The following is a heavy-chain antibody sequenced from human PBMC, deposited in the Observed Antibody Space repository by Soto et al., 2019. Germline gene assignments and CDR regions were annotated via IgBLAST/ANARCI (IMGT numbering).Heavy chain of an antibody. CDR2: FESGGSI. CDR1: GFSVRTNY. Sequence: EVQLVETGGGLIQPGGSLRLSCAASGFSVRTNYMSWVRQAPGKGLYWVSVFESGGSIYYADSVKGRFIISRDYAKNTVDLQMNSLRVEDTAVYYCARAGVTPHFFDYWGQGTLVTVSS. V-gene: IGHV3-53*02. CDR3: ARAGVTPHFFDY. J-gene: IGHJ4*02. D-gene: IGHD3-3*02.